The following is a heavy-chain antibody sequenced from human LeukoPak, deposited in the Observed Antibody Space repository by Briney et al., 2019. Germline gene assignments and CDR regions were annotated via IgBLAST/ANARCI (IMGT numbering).Heavy chain of an antibody. J-gene: IGHJ4*02. D-gene: IGHD6-19*01. CDR3: ATPIDGSGWTNDY. CDR2: IYYSGST. Sequence: KTSETLSLTCAVYGGSFSGYYWSWIRQPPGKGLEWIGSIYYSGSTYYNPSLKSRVTISVDTSKNQFSLKLSSVTAADTAVYYCATPIDGSGWTNDYWGQGTLVTVSS. CDR1: GGSFSGYY. V-gene: IGHV4-34*01.